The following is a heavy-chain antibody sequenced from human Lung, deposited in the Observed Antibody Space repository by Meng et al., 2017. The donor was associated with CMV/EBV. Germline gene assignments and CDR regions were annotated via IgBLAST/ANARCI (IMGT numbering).Heavy chain of an antibody. CDR2: ISYDGSNK. J-gene: IGHJ6*02. D-gene: IGHD3-22*01. CDR1: GFTFNTYA. Sequence: GGSXRLXCAASGFTFNTYAMHWVRQAPGKGLEWVAVISYDGSNKYTADSVQGRLTISRDNSKNNLYLQMNSLTVEDTAVYYCVRDQGGESMIAVLIERLGMDVXGQGXTVTVSS. CDR3: VRDQGGESMIAVLIERLGMDV. V-gene: IGHV3-30-3*01.